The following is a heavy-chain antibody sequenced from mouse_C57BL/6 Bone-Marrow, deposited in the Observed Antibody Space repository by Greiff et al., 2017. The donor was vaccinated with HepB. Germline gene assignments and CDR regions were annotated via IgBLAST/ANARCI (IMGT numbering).Heavy chain of an antibody. D-gene: IGHD2-5*01. CDR3: ARGSNYLAWFAY. J-gene: IGHJ3*01. V-gene: IGHV1-64*01. CDR2: IHPNSGST. Sequence: VQLQQPGAELVKPGASVKLSCKASGYTFTSYWMHWVKQRPGQGLEWIGMIHPNSGSTNYHEKFKSKATLTVDNSYITAYMQLSSLTAEDSAVYYCARGSNYLAWFAYWGQGTLVTVSA. CDR1: GYTFTSYW.